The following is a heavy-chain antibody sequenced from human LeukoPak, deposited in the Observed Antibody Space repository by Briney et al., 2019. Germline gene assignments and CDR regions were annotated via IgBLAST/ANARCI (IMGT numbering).Heavy chain of an antibody. CDR2: IYYGGST. Sequence: SETLSLTCTVSGDSISSCCWSWIRQPPGKGLEWIGYIYYGGSTNYNPSLKSRVTISVDTSKNQFSLKLSSVTAADTAVYYCARDWRDTAMVRYFDLWGRGTLVTVSS. CDR3: ARDWRDTAMVRYFDL. V-gene: IGHV4-59*01. J-gene: IGHJ2*01. CDR1: GDSISSCC. D-gene: IGHD5-18*01.